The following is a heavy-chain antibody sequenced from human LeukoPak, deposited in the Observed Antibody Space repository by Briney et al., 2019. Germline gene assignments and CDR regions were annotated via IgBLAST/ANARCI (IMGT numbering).Heavy chain of an antibody. V-gene: IGHV3-30*02. D-gene: IGHD5-24*01. CDR1: GVSFSGYA. Sequence: PGGSLRLSCAASGVSFSGYAMDWVRQAPGKGLEWVVFIQYDGSQKSYVDSVKGRFTISRDNSKNTLYLQMNSLRADDTALYYCASGYNYGFDYWGQGTLVTVSS. CDR2: IQYDGSQK. J-gene: IGHJ4*02. CDR3: ASGYNYGFDY.